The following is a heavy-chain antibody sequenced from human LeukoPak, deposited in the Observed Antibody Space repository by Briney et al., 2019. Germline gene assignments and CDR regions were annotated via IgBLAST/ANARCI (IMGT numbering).Heavy chain of an antibody. CDR1: GGSFSGYY. CDR3: ARLYDYGDY. J-gene: IGHJ4*02. D-gene: IGHD2-8*01. CDR2: INHSGST. V-gene: IGHV4-34*01. Sequence: PSETLSLTCAVYGGSFSGYYWSWIRQPPGKGLEWIGEINHSGSTNYNPSLKSRVTMSVDTSKNQFSLKLSSVTAADTAVYYCARLYDYGDYWGQGTLVTVSS.